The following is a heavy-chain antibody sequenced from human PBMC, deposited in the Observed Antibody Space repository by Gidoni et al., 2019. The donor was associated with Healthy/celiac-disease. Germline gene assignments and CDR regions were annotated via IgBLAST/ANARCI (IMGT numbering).Heavy chain of an antibody. CDR2: ISYDGSNK. CDR1: GFTFRSYG. V-gene: IGHV3-30*03. CDR3: ARPYYYDSSGYSGY. D-gene: IGHD3-22*01. J-gene: IGHJ4*02. Sequence: QVQLVESGGGVVQPGRSLRLSCAAAGFTFRSYGMHWVRQAPGKGLAWVAVISYDGSNKYYADSVKGRFTISRDNSKNTLYLQMNSLRAEDTAVYYCARPYYYDSSGYSGYWGQGTLVTVSS.